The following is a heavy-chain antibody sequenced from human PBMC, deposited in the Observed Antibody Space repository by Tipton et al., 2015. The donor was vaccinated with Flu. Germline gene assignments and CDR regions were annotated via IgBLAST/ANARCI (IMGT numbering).Heavy chain of an antibody. Sequence: GSLRLSCSVSGFTFIRYGMSWVRQAPGKGLEWVSAVSGGGGTTYFADSVKGRFTISRDNSKNTLYLQMNSLRAEDTAVYYCAKVITELVAGLEYWGQGTRVTVTS. D-gene: IGHD6-19*01. J-gene: IGHJ4*02. CDR1: GFTFIRYG. V-gene: IGHV3-23*01. CDR3: AKVITELVAGLEY. CDR2: VSGGGGTT.